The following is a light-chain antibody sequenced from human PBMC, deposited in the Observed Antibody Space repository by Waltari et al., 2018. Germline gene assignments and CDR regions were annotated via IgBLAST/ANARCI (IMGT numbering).Light chain of an antibody. J-gene: IGLJ2*01. CDR2: EVS. CDR3: CSYAGSSTHVV. Sequence: QSALTQPASVSGSPGQSITISCTRTSSDVGSYNLVSWYQQHPGKAPKLMIYEVSKRPSGVSNRVSGSKSGNTASLTISGLQAEDEADYYCCSYAGSSTHVVFGGGTKLTVL. V-gene: IGLV2-23*02. CDR1: SSDVGSYNL.